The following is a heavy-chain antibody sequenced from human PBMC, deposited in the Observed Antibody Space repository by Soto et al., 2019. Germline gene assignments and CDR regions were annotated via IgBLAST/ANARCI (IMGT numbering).Heavy chain of an antibody. D-gene: IGHD2-15*01. CDR1: GFTFSSYA. J-gene: IGHJ5*02. CDR3: AKALVVVAATPCFDP. Sequence: EVQLLESGGGLVQPGGSLRLSCAASGFTFSSYAMSRVRQAPGKGLEWVSAIRGSGGSTYYADSVKGRFTISRDNSKNTLYLQMISLRAEDTAVYYCAKALVVVAATPCFDPWCEGTLVTVAS. CDR2: IRGSGGST. V-gene: IGHV3-23*01.